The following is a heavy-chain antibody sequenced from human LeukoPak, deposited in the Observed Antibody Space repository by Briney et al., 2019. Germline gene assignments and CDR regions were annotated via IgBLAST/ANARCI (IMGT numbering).Heavy chain of an antibody. CDR2: ISGGSGST. J-gene: IGHJ4*02. CDR1: GFTFSSYA. CDR3: AKSPYSSSPQGY. V-gene: IGHV3-23*01. Sequence: PGGSLTLSCAASGFTFSSYAMSWVRQAPGKGLEWVSAISGGSGSTYYADSVKGRFTISRDNSKNTLYLQMDSLRAEDTAIYYCAKSPYSSSPQGYWGQGTLVSASS. D-gene: IGHD6-6*01.